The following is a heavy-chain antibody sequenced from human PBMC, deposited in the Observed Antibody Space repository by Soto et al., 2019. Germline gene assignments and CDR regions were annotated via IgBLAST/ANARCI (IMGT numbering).Heavy chain of an antibody. CDR1: GGSISSSIYY. CDR3: ARHLRPYGSGSYKKYYYYGMDV. J-gene: IGHJ6*02. CDR2: IYYSGIT. V-gene: IGHV4-39*01. D-gene: IGHD3-10*01. Sequence: PSETLSLTCTVSGGSISSSIYYWVWIRQPPGKVLDWIGSIYYSGITYYNPSLKSRVTISVDTSKNQFSLKLSSVTAADTAVYYCARHLRPYGSGSYKKYYYYGMDVWGQGTTVTVSS.